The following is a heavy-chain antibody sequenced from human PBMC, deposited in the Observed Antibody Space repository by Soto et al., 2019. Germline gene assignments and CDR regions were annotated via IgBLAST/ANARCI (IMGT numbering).Heavy chain of an antibody. CDR3: ARGDREDIAVVVGARPGEYGVDV. V-gene: IGHV3-30-3*01. J-gene: IGHJ6*02. D-gene: IGHD2-15*01. Sequence: QVQLGESGGGVVQPGRSLRLSCAASGFTFRIYAMHWVRQAPGKGLECVAVISYDGSNKFYRDSGKGRFTISRDNSKNTQYLQINSLRYEHTAVYYCARGDREDIAVVVGARPGEYGVDVWGQGTTVTVSS. CDR1: GFTFRIYA. CDR2: ISYDGSNK.